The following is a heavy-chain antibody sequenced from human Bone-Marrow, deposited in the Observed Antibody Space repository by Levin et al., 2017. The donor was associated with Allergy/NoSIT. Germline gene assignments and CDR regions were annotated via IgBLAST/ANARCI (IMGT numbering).Heavy chain of an antibody. Sequence: GGSLRLSCAASGFTVSSNCMTWVRQAPGKGLEWVSLIYNGGSTYYADSVKGRFTISRDNSKNTLYLQMNSLRAEDTAVYYCARDRRSSSWSRAFDIWGQGTMVTVSS. CDR1: GFTVSSNC. J-gene: IGHJ3*02. CDR3: ARDRRSSSWSRAFDI. CDR2: IYNGGST. V-gene: IGHV3-53*01. D-gene: IGHD6-13*01.